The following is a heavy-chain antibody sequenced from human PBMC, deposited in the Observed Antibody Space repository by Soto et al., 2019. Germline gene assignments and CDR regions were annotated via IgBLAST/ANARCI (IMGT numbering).Heavy chain of an antibody. V-gene: IGHV3-23*01. CDR3: ASGNTGYGNFDS. J-gene: IGHJ4*02. D-gene: IGHD5-12*01. CDR2: IGNYGGDI. CDR1: AFTFSNCA. Sequence: PGGSLRLSCAASAFTFSNCAMAWVRQAPGKGLAWVSPIGNYGGDISYADSVKGLFTISRDNSKNTVYLQMDSLRADDTAVYYCASGNTGYGNFDSWGQGTLVTVSS.